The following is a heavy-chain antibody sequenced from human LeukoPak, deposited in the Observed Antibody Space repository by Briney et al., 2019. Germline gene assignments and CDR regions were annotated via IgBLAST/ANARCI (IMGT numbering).Heavy chain of an antibody. J-gene: IGHJ4*02. V-gene: IGHV3-30*18. D-gene: IGHD3-3*01. Sequence: GRSLRLSCAASGFTFSSYGMHWVRQAPGKGLEWVAVISYDGSNKYYADSVKGRFTISRGNSKNTLCLQLNSLRAEDTAIYYCVKPDFGYLPHFFDYWGQGTLVTVSS. CDR2: ISYDGSNK. CDR3: VKPDFGYLPHFFDY. CDR1: GFTFSSYG.